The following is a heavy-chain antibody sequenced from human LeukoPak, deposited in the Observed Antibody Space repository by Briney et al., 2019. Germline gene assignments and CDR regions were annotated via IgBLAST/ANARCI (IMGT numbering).Heavy chain of an antibody. CDR3: ASGRDIGYDYGDFFDC. V-gene: IGHV3-48*01. CDR2: ISSSSSTI. CDR1: GFTFSSYS. J-gene: IGHJ4*02. Sequence: GSLRLSCAASGFTFSSYSMNWVRQAPGKGLEWVSYISSSSSTIYYADSVKGRFTISRDNAKNSLYLQMNSLRAEDTAVYYCASGRDIGYDYGDFFDCWGQGTLVTVSS. D-gene: IGHD4-17*01.